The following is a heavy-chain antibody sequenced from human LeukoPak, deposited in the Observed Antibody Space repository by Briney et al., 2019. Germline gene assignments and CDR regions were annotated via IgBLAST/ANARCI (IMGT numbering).Heavy chain of an antibody. CDR1: GFTFSSYG. Sequence: GGSLRLSCAASGFTFSSYGMHWVRQAPGKGLEWVAFIRYDGSNKYYADSVKGRFTISRDNSKNTLYLQMNSLRSEDTAVYYCATRTPLIRGIIRTYFYLGMDVWGQGTTVIVSS. D-gene: IGHD3-10*01. V-gene: IGHV3-30*02. J-gene: IGHJ6*02. CDR3: ATRTPLIRGIIRTYFYLGMDV. CDR2: IRYDGSNK.